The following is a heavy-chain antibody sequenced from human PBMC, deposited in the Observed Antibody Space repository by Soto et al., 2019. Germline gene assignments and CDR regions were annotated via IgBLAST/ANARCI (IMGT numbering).Heavy chain of an antibody. CDR3: ARDVEQQRWAMDV. V-gene: IGHV1-69*13. Sequence: GASVKVSCKASGGTFSSYAISWVRQAPGQGLEWMGGIIPIFGAAKYAQKFQGRITITADESTSTAYMEMSSLRFEDTAVYYCARDVEQQRWAMDVWGQGTTVTVS. D-gene: IGHD6-13*01. CDR2: IIPIFGAA. CDR1: GGTFSSYA. J-gene: IGHJ6*02.